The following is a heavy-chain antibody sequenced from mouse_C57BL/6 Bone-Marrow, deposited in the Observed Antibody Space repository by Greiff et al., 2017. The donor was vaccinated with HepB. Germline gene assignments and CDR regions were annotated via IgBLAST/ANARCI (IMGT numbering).Heavy chain of an antibody. V-gene: IGHV1-42*01. CDR3: AKRYYDPFAY. Sequence: EVQLKESGPELVKPGASVKISCKASGYSFTGYYMNWVKQSPEKSLEWIGEINPSTGGTTYNQKFKAKATLTVDKSSSTAYMQLKSLTSEDSAVYYCAKRYYDPFAYWGQGTLVTVSA. J-gene: IGHJ3*01. CDR1: GYSFTGYY. D-gene: IGHD1-1*01. CDR2: INPSTGGT.